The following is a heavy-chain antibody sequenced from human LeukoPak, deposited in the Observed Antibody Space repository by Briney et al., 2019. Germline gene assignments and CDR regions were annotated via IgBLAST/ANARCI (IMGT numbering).Heavy chain of an antibody. CDR3: AREYSSSWYDY. Sequence: GGSLRLSCAASGFTFSSYAMSWVRQAPGKGLEWVSAISGSGGSTYYADSVKGRFTISRDNAKNSLYLQMNSLRAEDTAVYYCAREYSSSWYDYWGQGTLVTVSS. V-gene: IGHV3-23*01. D-gene: IGHD6-13*01. J-gene: IGHJ4*02. CDR1: GFTFSSYA. CDR2: ISGSGGST.